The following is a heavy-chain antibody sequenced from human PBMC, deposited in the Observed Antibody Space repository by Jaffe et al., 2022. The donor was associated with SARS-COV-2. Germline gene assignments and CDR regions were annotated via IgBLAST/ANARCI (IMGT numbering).Heavy chain of an antibody. CDR2: INHSGST. CDR1: GGSFSGYY. Sequence: QVQLQQWGAGLLKPSETLSLTCAVYGGSFSGYYWSWIRQPPGKGLEWIGEINHSGSTNYNPSLKSRVTISVDTSKNQFSLKLSSVTAADTAVYYCARMVYGSGSYGVAYAGGYYYYMDVWGKGTTVTVSS. D-gene: IGHD3-10*01. J-gene: IGHJ6*03. V-gene: IGHV4-34*01. CDR3: ARMVYGSGSYGVAYAGGYYYYMDV.